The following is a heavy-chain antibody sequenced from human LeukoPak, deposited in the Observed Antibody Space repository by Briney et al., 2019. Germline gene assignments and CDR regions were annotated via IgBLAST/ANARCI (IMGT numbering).Heavy chain of an antibody. CDR2: IYSGGST. J-gene: IGHJ5*02. Sequence: GGSLRLSCAASGFTVSSNYMSWVRQAPGKGLEWVSVIYSGGSTYYADSVKGRFTISRDNSKNTLYLQMNSLRAEDTAVYYCAKDLLVAAAGSYNWFDPWGQGTLVTVSS. D-gene: IGHD6-13*01. CDR1: GFTVSSNY. CDR3: AKDLLVAAAGSYNWFDP. V-gene: IGHV3-53*01.